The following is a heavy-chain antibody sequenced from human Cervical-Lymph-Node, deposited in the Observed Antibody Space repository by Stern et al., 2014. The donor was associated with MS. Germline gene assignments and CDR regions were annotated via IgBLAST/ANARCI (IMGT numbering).Heavy chain of an antibody. CDR2: IIPVFVTP. CDR1: GDTSNTDA. CDR3: ARGASSAACYKHGVDV. D-gene: IGHD3-10*01. Sequence: QVQLVQSGAEVKKTGSSVRVSCKASGDTSNTDAVHWVRQAPGQGLEWMGGIIPVFVTPVHAQIFKGRVPIAADESAATNYMELSSLTSDDMAVYYCARGASSAACYKHGVDVWGQGTTVTVSS. V-gene: IGHV1-69*01. J-gene: IGHJ6*02.